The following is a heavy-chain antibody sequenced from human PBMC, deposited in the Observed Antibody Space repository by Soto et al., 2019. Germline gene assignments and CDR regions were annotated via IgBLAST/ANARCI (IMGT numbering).Heavy chain of an antibody. J-gene: IGHJ6*02. V-gene: IGHV4-34*01. CDR3: ARVIDNCGAPKTRCPGDYYYGMDV. Sequence: ASETLSLTCAVYGGSFSGYYWSWIRQPPGKGLEWIGEINHSGSTNYNPSLKSRVTISVDTSKNQFSLKLSSVTAADTAVYYCARVIDNCGAPKTRCPGDYYYGMDVWGQGTTVTVSS. D-gene: IGHD2-21*01. CDR1: GGSFSGYY. CDR2: INHSGST.